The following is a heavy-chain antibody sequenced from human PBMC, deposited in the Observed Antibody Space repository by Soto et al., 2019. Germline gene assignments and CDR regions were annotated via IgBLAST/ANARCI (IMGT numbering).Heavy chain of an antibody. CDR2: ICATGTT. CDR1: GASISGFY. V-gene: IGHV4-4*07. Sequence: ETLSLTCTVSGASISGFYWSWIRKSAGKGLEWIGRICATGTTDYNPSLKSRVMMSVDTSKKQFSLKLRSVTAADTAVYYCVRDGTKTLRDWFDPWGQGISVTSPQ. CDR3: VRDGTKTLRDWFDP. J-gene: IGHJ5*02. D-gene: IGHD1-1*01.